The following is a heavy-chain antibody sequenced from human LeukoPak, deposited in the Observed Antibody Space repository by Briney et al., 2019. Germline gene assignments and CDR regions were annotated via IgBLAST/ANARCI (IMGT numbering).Heavy chain of an antibody. D-gene: IGHD3-3*01. J-gene: IGHJ5*02. Sequence: SETLSLTCAVYGGSFSGYYWSWIRQPPGKGLEWIGEINHSGSTNYNPSLKSRVTISVDPSKNQFSLKLSSVTAADTAVYYCARGHYDFWRGPFDPWGQGTLVTVSS. CDR2: INHSGST. CDR1: GGSFSGYY. V-gene: IGHV4-34*01. CDR3: ARGHYDFWRGPFDP.